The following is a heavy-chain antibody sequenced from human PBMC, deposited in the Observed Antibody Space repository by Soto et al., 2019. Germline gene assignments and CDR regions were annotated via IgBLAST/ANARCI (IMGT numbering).Heavy chain of an antibody. CDR2: ISGSGGST. CDR1: GFTFSSYA. CDR3: AKDSGGPALGYGSKYYFDY. V-gene: IGHV3-23*01. Sequence: HGGSLRLSCAASGFTFSSYAMSWVRQAPGKGLEWVSAISGSGGSTYYADSVKGRFTISRDNSKNTLYLQMNSLRAKDTAVYYCAKDSGGPALGYGSKYYFDYWGQGTLVTVSS. D-gene: IGHD3-10*01. J-gene: IGHJ4*02.